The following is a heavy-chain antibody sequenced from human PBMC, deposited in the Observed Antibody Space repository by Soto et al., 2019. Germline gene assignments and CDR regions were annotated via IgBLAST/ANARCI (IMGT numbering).Heavy chain of an antibody. CDR1: GFTFSSYA. J-gene: IGHJ6*02. Sequence: QVQLVESGGGVVQPGRSLRLSCAASGFTFSSYAMHWVHQAPGKGLEWVAVISYDGSNKYYADSVKGRFTISRDNSKNTLYLQMNSLRAEDTAVYYCARPNQRITIYVWGQGTTVTVSS. CDR3: ARPNQRITIYV. CDR2: ISYDGSNK. D-gene: IGHD3-9*01. V-gene: IGHV3-30-3*01.